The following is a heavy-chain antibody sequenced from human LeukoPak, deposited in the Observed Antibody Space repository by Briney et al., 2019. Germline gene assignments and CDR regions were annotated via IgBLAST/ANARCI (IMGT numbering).Heavy chain of an antibody. D-gene: IGHD3-22*01. CDR1: GFTFNTYA. Sequence: LAGGSLRLSCTTSGFTFNTYAMSWVRQAPGKGLEWVSTSNGGGDSTFYADSVKGRFTISRDNAKNSLYLQMNSLRAEDTAVYHCARGSYVFYDSSGYGAFDIWGQGTMVTVSS. CDR2: SNGGGDST. V-gene: IGHV3-23*01. J-gene: IGHJ3*02. CDR3: ARGSYVFYDSSGYGAFDI.